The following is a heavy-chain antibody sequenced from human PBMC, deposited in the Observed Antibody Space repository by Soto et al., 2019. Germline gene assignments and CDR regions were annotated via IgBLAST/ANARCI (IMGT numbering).Heavy chain of an antibody. CDR3: AKEKPTTTCFDS. V-gene: IGHV3-23*01. D-gene: IGHD1-1*01. Sequence: EVQLLESGGGLLQPGGSLRLSCVASGFSFSTYPMTWVRQAPGKGLEWVSLISGSGTNTYYAESVKGRFTISRDNSQNTLYLQMNTLRAEDTAVYYCAKEKPTTTCFDSWGQGTLVTVSS. CDR2: ISGSGTNT. J-gene: IGHJ4*02. CDR1: GFSFSTYP.